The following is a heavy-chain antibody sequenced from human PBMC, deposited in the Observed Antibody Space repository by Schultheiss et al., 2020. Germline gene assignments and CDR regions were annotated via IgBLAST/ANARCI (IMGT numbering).Heavy chain of an antibody. D-gene: IGHD3-10*01. J-gene: IGHJ4*02. Sequence: SETLSLTCTVSGGSISSYYWSWIRQPPGKGLEWIGYIYYSGSTNYNPSLKSRVTISVDTSKNQFSLKLSSVTAADTAVYYCARATQIRAWFGELLSSYFDYWGPGHLGTVAS. CDR1: GGSISSYY. CDR2: IYYSGST. CDR3: ARATQIRAWFGELLSSYFDY. V-gene: IGHV4-59*01.